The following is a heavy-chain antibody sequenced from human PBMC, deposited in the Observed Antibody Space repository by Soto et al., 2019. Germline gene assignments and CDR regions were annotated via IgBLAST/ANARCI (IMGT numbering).Heavy chain of an antibody. CDR2: ISWNSGSI. J-gene: IGHJ4*02. D-gene: IGHD2-15*01. V-gene: IGHV3-9*01. CDR1: GFTFDDYA. Sequence: PGGSLRLSCAASGFTFDDYAMHWVRQAPGKGLEWVSGISWNSGSIGYADSVKGRFTISRDNAKNSLYLQMNSLRAEDTALYYCAKGVYCCGGSAGDPIMLGFGNWGQGTLVTVSS. CDR3: AKGVYCCGGSAGDPIMLGFGN.